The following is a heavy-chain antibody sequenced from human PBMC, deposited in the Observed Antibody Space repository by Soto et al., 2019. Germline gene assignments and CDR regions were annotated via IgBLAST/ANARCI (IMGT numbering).Heavy chain of an antibody. D-gene: IGHD2-2*03. Sequence: ASVKVSCKASGYTFTSYYMHWVRQAPGQGLEWMGIINPSGGSTSYAQKFQGRVTMTRDTSTSTVYMELSSLRSEDTAVYYCAREMDIVVVPAATRFDPWGQGTLVTVSS. CDR1: GYTFTSYY. CDR3: AREMDIVVVPAATRFDP. V-gene: IGHV1-46*03. J-gene: IGHJ5*02. CDR2: INPSGGST.